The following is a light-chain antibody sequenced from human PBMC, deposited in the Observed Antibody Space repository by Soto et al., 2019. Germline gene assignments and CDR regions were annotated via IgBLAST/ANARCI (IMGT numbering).Light chain of an antibody. CDR1: QSVTVNS. V-gene: IGKV3-20*01. CDR2: AAS. J-gene: IGKJ3*01. Sequence: LTQSPSALSLSPREGVTLSCRASQSVTVNSLAWYQQKPGQAPRLLIYAASTRAAAVPDRFTGSGSGTDFALTISRLEPEDFGVYYCQQYGDSPLTYGPGAKVDIK. CDR3: QQYGDSPLT.